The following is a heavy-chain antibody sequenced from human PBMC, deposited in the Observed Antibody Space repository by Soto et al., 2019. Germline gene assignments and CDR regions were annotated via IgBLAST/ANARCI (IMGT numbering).Heavy chain of an antibody. D-gene: IGHD4-17*01. CDR2: GIPFFGTT. CDR3: ARPRGDYGQIYYFDP. Sequence: QAQLVQSGPEVKKPGSSVKVSCKASGGSFRTFVVDWVRQAPGQGPEWMGGGIPFFGTTNYAQKFQGRVTSTADESTSTAFMDLTSLTAEDTAVYYYARPRGDYGQIYYFDPWGQGTLVTVSS. J-gene: IGHJ5*02. V-gene: IGHV1-69*01. CDR1: GGSFRTFV.